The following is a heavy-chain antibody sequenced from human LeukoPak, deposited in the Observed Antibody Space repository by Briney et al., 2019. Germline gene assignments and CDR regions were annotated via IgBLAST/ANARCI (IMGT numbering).Heavy chain of an antibody. Sequence: GGSLRLSCAASGFTFSSYAMSWVRQAPGKGLEWLSAISGSGGSTYYADSVKGRFTISRDNSKNTLYLQMNSLRAEDTAVYYCAKDQIGYCSGGSCLDGGLSYMDVWGKGTTVTVSS. J-gene: IGHJ6*03. V-gene: IGHV3-23*01. CDR1: GFTFSSYA. D-gene: IGHD2-15*01. CDR3: AKDQIGYCSGGSCLDGGLSYMDV. CDR2: ISGSGGST.